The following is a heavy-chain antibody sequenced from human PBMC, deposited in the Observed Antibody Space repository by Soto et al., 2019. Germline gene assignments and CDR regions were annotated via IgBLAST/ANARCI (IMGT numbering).Heavy chain of an antibody. D-gene: IGHD3-10*01. Sequence: NPSETLSLTCTVSGGSISSGGYYWSWVRQHPGKGLEWIGYIYYSGSTYYNPSLKSRVTISVDTSKNQFSLKLSSVTAADTAVYYCAIELLGSGKLEGWFLPRGEATLVT. CDR2: IYYSGST. J-gene: IGHJ5*02. CDR3: AIELLGSGKLEGWFLP. V-gene: IGHV4-31*03. CDR1: GGSISSGGYY.